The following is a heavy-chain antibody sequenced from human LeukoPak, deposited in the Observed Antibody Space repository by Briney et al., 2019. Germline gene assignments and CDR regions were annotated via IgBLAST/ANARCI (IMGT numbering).Heavy chain of an antibody. CDR2: ISGYNGNT. CDR3: AREVATITVAAAGGIDY. CDR1: GYTFNRYV. J-gene: IGHJ4*02. Sequence: ASVKVSCKASGYTFNRYVLSWVRQAPGQGLEWMGWISGYNGNTKYAQKLQGRVTMTTDTSTSTAYMELRSLRSDDTAVYYCAREVATITVAAAGGIDYWGQGTLVTVSS. V-gene: IGHV1-18*01. D-gene: IGHD5-12*01.